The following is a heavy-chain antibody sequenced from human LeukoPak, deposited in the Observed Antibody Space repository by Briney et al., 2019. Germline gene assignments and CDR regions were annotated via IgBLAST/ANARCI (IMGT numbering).Heavy chain of an antibody. D-gene: IGHD1-26*01. Sequence: SETLSLTCTVSGGSISTSNYYWGWIRQPPGRGLEWIASIYYRGSTHYNPSLASLKSRVTISGDTSKNQFSLKLSSVTAADTAVYYCARYREVGATVDYWGQGTLVTVSP. CDR1: GGSISTSNYY. J-gene: IGHJ4*02. V-gene: IGHV4-39*07. CDR3: ARYREVGATVDY. CDR2: IYYRGST.